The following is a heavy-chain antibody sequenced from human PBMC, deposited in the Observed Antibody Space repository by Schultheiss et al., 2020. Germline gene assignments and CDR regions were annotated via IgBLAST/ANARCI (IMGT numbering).Heavy chain of an antibody. CDR1: GFTLSSYS. CDR2: ISSSSSTI. CDR3: VRGGGALDY. Sequence: GGSLRLSCAASGFTLSSYSMNWVRQAPGKGLEWISYISSSSSTIYYADSVKGRFTISRDNAKNSVYLQMISLGAEDTAVYYCVRGGGALDYWGQGTLVTVSS. J-gene: IGHJ4*02. D-gene: IGHD3-10*01. V-gene: IGHV3-48*01.